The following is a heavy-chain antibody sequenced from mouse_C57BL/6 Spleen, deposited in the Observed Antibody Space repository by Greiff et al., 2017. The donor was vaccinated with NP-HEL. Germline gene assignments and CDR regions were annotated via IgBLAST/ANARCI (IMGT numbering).Heavy chain of an antibody. Sequence: EVQLQQSGPELVKPGASVKIPCKASGYTFTDYNMDWVKQSHGKSLEWIGAINPNNGGTIYNQKFKGKATLTVDKSSSTAYMELRSLTSEDTAVYDCARRGWDYWGQGTTLTVSS. CDR3: ARRGWDY. CDR2: INPNNGGT. J-gene: IGHJ2*01. CDR1: GYTFTDYN. V-gene: IGHV1-18*01. D-gene: IGHD2-3*01.